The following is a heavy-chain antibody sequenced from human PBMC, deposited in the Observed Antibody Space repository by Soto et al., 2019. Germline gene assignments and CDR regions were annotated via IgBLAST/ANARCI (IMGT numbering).Heavy chain of an antibody. Sequence: ASVKVSCKASGYPFTSYYMHWVRQAPGQGLEWMGIINPSGGSTTYAQKFQGRVTMTRDTSTSTVYMELSSLRSDDTAVYYCARDQYDSSGYYWGQGTLVTVSS. V-gene: IGHV1-46*01. CDR1: GYPFTSYY. CDR2: INPSGGST. J-gene: IGHJ4*02. CDR3: ARDQYDSSGYY. D-gene: IGHD3-22*01.